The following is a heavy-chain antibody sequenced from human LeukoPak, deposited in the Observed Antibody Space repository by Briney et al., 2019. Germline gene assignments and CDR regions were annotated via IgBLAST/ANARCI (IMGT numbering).Heavy chain of an antibody. CDR3: ARESIVVVVAATPYLDY. CDR2: ISDPHSGSET. Sequence: GGSLRLSCAASGFTFSSYTMNWVRQALGQGLEWVSTISDPHSGSETHYADSVKGRFTISRDDSQNTLYLQMDSLRAEDTAVYYCARESIVVVVAATPYLDYWGQGILVTVSS. J-gene: IGHJ4*02. D-gene: IGHD2-15*01. CDR1: GFTFSSYT. V-gene: IGHV3-23*01.